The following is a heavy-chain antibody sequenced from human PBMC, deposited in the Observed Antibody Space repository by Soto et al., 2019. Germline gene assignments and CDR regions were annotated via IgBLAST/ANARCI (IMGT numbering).Heavy chain of an antibody. CDR3: ARPRIAVAGCFDY. J-gene: IGHJ4*02. D-gene: IGHD6-19*01. CDR1: GFTFSSYW. V-gene: IGHV3-7*01. CDR2: IKQDGSEK. Sequence: VQLVESGGGLVQPGGSLRLSCAASGFTFSSYWMSWVRQAPGKGLEWVANIKQDGSEKYYVDSVKGRFTISRDNAKNSLYLQMNSLRAEDTAVYYCARPRIAVAGCFDYWGQGTLVTVSS.